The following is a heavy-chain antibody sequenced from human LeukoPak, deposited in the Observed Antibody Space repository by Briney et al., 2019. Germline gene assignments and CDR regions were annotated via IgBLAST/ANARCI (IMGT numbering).Heavy chain of an antibody. Sequence: VASVNVSCMSSGYIFTHYYMHWVRQAPGRGLEGMGVINPVGGNTKYAQNFQGRVTMTRDTSTTTVYMELSSLRSEDTAIYYCARIRDGYNDAYDILGQGTVVTVPS. J-gene: IGHJ3*02. CDR1: GYIFTHYY. V-gene: IGHV1-46*01. CDR2: INPVGGNT. D-gene: IGHD5-24*01. CDR3: ARIRDGYNDAYDI.